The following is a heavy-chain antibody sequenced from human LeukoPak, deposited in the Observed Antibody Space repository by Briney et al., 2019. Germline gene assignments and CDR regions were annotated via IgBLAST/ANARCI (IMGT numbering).Heavy chain of an antibody. Sequence: SETLSLTCTVSGGSIGSGTYYWSWIRQPAGKGLEWIGRIYTSGSTNYNPSLKSRVTISVDTSKNQFSLKLSSVTAADTAVYYCARGLERGYTYGYDYYYYMDVWGKGTTVTVSS. V-gene: IGHV4-61*02. CDR2: IYTSGST. CDR3: ARGLERGYTYGYDYYYYMDV. CDR1: GGSIGSGTYY. D-gene: IGHD5-18*01. J-gene: IGHJ6*03.